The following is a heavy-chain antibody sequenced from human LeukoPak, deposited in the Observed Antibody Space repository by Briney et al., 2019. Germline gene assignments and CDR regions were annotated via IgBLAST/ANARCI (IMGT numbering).Heavy chain of an antibody. V-gene: IGHV3-23*01. Sequence: GGSLRLSCAASGFTFRSYAMSWVRQAPGNGLEWVSVITDSGGVTFYADSVKGRFTISRDNSNNALYLQMNSLSAEDSAIYYCAKLWRGSYPRYFDYWGQGALVTVSS. CDR3: AKLWRGSYPRYFDY. CDR1: GFTFRSYA. J-gene: IGHJ4*02. CDR2: ITDSGGVT. D-gene: IGHD1-26*01.